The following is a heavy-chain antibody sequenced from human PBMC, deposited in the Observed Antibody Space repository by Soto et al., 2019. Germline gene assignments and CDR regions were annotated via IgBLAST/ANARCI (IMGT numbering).Heavy chain of an antibody. CDR3: ASLGDNYYYGMDV. CDR2: IYYSGST. CDR1: GGSVRSGSYY. D-gene: IGHD3-3*01. Sequence: LSLTCTVSGGSVRSGSYYWSWIRQPPGKGLEWVGYIYYSGSTNYNPSLKSRVTISVDTSKNQFSLKLSSVTAADTAVYYCASLGDNYYYGMDVWGQGTTVTSP. V-gene: IGHV4-61*01. J-gene: IGHJ6*02.